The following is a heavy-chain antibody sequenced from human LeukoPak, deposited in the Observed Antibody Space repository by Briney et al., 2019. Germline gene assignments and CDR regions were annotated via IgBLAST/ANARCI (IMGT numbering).Heavy chain of an antibody. CDR1: GFTFSSSE. Sequence: GGSLRLSCAPSGFTFSSSEMNWVRQVPGKGLEWVSYISSSGSTIYYADSVKGRFTVSRDNAKNSLYLQLNSLRAEDTAVYYCARLSDYGSGIGYWGQGTLVTVSS. CDR2: ISSSGSTI. J-gene: IGHJ4*02. CDR3: ARLSDYGSGIGY. D-gene: IGHD3-10*01. V-gene: IGHV3-48*03.